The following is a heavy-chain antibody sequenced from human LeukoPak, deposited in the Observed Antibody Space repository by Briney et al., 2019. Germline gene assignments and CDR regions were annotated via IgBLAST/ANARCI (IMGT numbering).Heavy chain of an antibody. Sequence: SLRLSCAASGFTFDDYAMHWVRHAPGKGLEWVSGISWNSGSIGYADSVKGRFTISRDTAKNSLYLQMNSLRGEDTAVYYCTRDGSGNYDGSFDIWGQGTMVTVSS. J-gene: IGHJ3*02. D-gene: IGHD3-10*01. CDR3: TRDGSGNYDGSFDI. CDR1: GFTFDDYA. CDR2: ISWNSGSI. V-gene: IGHV3-9*01.